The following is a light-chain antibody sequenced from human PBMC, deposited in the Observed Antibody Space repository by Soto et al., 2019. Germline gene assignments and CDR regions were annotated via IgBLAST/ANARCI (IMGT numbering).Light chain of an antibody. V-gene: IGLV2-14*01. CDR3: TSYTSSSTNYV. CDR1: SSDIGGYDY. J-gene: IGLJ1*01. Sequence: QSVLTQPASVSGSPGQPITISCTGTSSDIGGYDYVSWYQQHPGKAPKLMIYEVSNRPSGVSNRFSGSKSGNTASLTISGLQAEDEADYYCTSYTSSSTNYVCGTGTKLTVL. CDR2: EVS.